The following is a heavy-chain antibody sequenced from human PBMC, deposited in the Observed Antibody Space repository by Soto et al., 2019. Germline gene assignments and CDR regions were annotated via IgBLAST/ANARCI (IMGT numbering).Heavy chain of an antibody. J-gene: IGHJ4*02. CDR2: IYYSGST. D-gene: IGHD5-18*01. CDR1: GGSISSSSYY. CDR3: ARASWIQLWLL. V-gene: IGHV4-39*01. Sequence: SETLSLTCTVSGGSISSSSYYWGWIRQPPGKGLEWIGSIYYSGSTYYNPSLKSRVTISVDTSKNQFSLKLSSVTAADTAVYYCARASWIQLWLLWGQGTLVTVSS.